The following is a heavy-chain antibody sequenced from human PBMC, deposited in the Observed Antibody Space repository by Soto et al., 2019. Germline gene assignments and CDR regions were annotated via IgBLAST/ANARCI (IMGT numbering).Heavy chain of an antibody. CDR1: GFTFSTFA. Sequence: GGSLRLSCAASGFTFSTFAMGWVRQVPGKGLEWISAITGTGGDTYHADSVQGRFTISRDNSKNMLFMQMTGLRVEDTAVFYCAKGSANFSPYYFDFWGQGALVTVS. V-gene: IGHV3-23*01. CDR3: AKGSANFSPYYFDF. J-gene: IGHJ4*02. CDR2: ITGTGGDT.